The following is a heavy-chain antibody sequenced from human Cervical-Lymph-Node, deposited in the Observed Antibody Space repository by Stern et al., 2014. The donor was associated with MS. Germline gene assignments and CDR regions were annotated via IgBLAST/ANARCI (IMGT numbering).Heavy chain of an antibody. CDR1: GFTFSTYW. D-gene: IGHD1-1*01. Sequence: VHLVESGGGLVQPGGSLRLSCAASGFTFSTYWMSWVRQAPGKGLEWVANINQDGRQTNYVYSVKCRFTISRDNAKNSLFLQVNRLRAEDTAAYYCASHTTKIASGQTYYYYYGMDVWGQGTTVTVSS. CDR3: ASHTTKIASGQTYYYYYGMDV. V-gene: IGHV3-7*01. J-gene: IGHJ6*02. CDR2: INQDGRQT.